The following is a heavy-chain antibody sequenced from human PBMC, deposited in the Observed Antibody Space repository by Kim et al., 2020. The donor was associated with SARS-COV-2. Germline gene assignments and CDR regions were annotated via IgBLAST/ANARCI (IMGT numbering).Heavy chain of an antibody. CDR3: ARDTTAMVTLYGMDV. V-gene: IGHV3-21*01. D-gene: IGHD5-18*01. Sequence: DSVKGRFTISRDNAKNSLYLQMNSLRAEDTAVYYCARDTTAMVTLYGMDVWGQGTTVTVSS. J-gene: IGHJ6*02.